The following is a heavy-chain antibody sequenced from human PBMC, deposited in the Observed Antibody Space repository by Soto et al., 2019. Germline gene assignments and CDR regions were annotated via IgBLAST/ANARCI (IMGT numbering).Heavy chain of an antibody. CDR2: ISFDGNNK. V-gene: IGHV3-30*18. CDR3: AKSQDRDCSGGSCHGFDF. Sequence: VGSLRLSCAASGFTSSSYGMRWVRQAPGKGLEWVAIISFDGNNKYYADSVKGRFTVSRDKSKNTLYLQMNSLRTEDTAVYYCAKSQDRDCSGGSCHGFDFWGQGTLVTVSS. CDR1: GFTSSSYG. D-gene: IGHD2-15*01. J-gene: IGHJ4*02.